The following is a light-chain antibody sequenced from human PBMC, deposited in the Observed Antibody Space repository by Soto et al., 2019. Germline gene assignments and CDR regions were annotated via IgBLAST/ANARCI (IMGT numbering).Light chain of an antibody. J-gene: IGLJ1*01. V-gene: IGLV2-18*02. CDR1: SSDVGSYNR. CDR2: DDN. CDR3: SSYTISSTYV. Sequence: QSVLTQPPSVSGSPGQSVAISCTGTSSDVGSYNRVSWYQQPPGTAPKLMIYDDNNRPSGVPDRFSGSKSGNTASLTISGLQAEDEADYYCSSYTISSTYVFGTGTKVTVL.